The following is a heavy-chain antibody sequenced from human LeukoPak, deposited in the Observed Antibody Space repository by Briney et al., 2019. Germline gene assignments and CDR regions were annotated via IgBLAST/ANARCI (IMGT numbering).Heavy chain of an antibody. J-gene: IGHJ4*02. CDR2: INPGDSDT. D-gene: IGHD3-22*01. CDR3: ARRYYDSSGYYPYYFDY. Sequence: GESLNISRKGSGYMFTSYWISWVRQLPGKGLEWMGMINPGDSDTRYSPSFQGQVTISADKSISTAYLQWSSLKASDTAMYYCARRYYDSSGYYPYYFDYWGQGTLVTVSS. CDR1: GYMFTSYW. V-gene: IGHV5-51*01.